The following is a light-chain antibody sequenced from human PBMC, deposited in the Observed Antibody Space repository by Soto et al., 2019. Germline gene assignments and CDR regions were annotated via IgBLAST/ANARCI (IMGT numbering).Light chain of an antibody. V-gene: IGLV2-8*01. J-gene: IGLJ1*01. Sequence: QSALTQPPSPSGSFGQSVTISCNGTSSDVGGYNYVSWYQQHPGKAPKLMIYEVSERPSGVPDRFSGSKSGNTASLTVSGLQADDEADYYCSSYSGTNYHYVFGTGTKVTVL. CDR3: SSYSGTNYHYV. CDR2: EVS. CDR1: SSDVGGYNY.